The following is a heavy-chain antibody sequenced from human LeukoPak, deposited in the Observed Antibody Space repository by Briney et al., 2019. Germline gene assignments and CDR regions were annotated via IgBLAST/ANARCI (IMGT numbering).Heavy chain of an antibody. Sequence: GGSLRLSCAASGFTFSSYSMNWVRQAPGKGLEWVSSISSSSYIYYADSVKGRFTISRDNAKNSLYLQMNSLRAEDTAVYYCARDSSSTSLDFDYWGQGTLVTVSS. V-gene: IGHV3-21*01. CDR2: ISSSSYI. D-gene: IGHD6-6*01. J-gene: IGHJ4*02. CDR1: GFTFSSYS. CDR3: ARDSSSTSLDFDY.